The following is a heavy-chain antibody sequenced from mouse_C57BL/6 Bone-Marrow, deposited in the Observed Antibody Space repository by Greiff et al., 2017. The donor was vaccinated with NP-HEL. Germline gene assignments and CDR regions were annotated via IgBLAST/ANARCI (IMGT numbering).Heavy chain of an antibody. Sequence: QVQLQQPGAELVKPGASVKLSCKASGYTFTSYWMHWVKQRPGQGLEWIGMIHPNSGSTYYTEKFKSKATLTADKSYSTAYMIRSSLTSEDSTVYYCTRMTTDAMDYWGQGTSVTVSS. D-gene: IGHD2-13*01. J-gene: IGHJ4*01. V-gene: IGHV1-64*01. CDR2: IHPNSGST. CDR3: TRMTTDAMDY. CDR1: GYTFTSYW.